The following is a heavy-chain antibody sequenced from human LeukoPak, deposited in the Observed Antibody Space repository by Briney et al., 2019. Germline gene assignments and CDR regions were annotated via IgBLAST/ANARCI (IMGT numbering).Heavy chain of an antibody. Sequence: ASVKVSCKASGYTFTDFYIHWVRQAHGQGLERMGCVNPNSGVTTYAQGFQGRVTMTRDTAIKTAYLDLARLTSDDTAVYYCMRDPLLPVPGRQGDSWGQGTLVTVSS. J-gene: IGHJ4*02. CDR3: MRDPLLPVPGRQGDS. CDR1: GYTFTDFY. V-gene: IGHV1-2*02. D-gene: IGHD1-1*01. CDR2: VNPNSGVT.